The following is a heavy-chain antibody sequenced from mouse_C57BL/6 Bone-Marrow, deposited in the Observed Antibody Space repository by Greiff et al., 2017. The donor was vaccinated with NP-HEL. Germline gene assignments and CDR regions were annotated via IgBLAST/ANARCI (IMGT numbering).Heavy chain of an antibody. Sequence: EVQGVESGGGLVQSGRSLRLSCATSGFTFSDFYMEWVRQAPGKGLEWIAASRNKANDYTTEYSASVKGRFIVSRDTSQSILYLQMNALRAEDTAIYYCARLITTVVAPDYYAMDYWGQGTSVTVSS. V-gene: IGHV7-1*01. D-gene: IGHD1-1*01. CDR1: GFTFSDFY. CDR2: SRNKANDYTT. J-gene: IGHJ4*01. CDR3: ARLITTVVAPDYYAMDY.